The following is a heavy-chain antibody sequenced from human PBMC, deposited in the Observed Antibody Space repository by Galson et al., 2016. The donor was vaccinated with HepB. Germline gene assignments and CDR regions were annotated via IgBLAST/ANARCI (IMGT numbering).Heavy chain of an antibody. J-gene: IGHJ4*02. CDR1: GDSVSSNSAG. CDR2: TYYRSKWHF. D-gene: IGHD3-3*01. CDR3: ARSYLLGRGFGS. Sequence: CAISGDSVSSNSAGWYWIRQSPSRCLEWLGRTYYRSKWHFDYAESVESRIAINPDTAKNQFSLQLNPVTPEDTSIYYCARSYLLGRGFGSWGQGTLVTVSS. V-gene: IGHV6-1*01.